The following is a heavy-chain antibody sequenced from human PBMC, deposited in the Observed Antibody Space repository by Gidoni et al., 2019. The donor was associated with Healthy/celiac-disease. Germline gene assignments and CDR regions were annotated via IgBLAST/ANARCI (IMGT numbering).Heavy chain of an antibody. V-gene: IGHV3-66*02. CDR3: ARVKWEPLGSYFDY. CDR1: GLTVSSNY. D-gene: IGHD1-26*01. J-gene: IGHJ4*02. Sequence: EVQLVESGGGLVQPGESLRLSCAASGLTVSSNYMSWVRQAPGKGLEWVSVIYSGGSTYYADSVKGRFTISRDNSKNTLYLQMNSLRAEDTAVYYCARVKWEPLGSYFDYWGQGTLVTVSS. CDR2: IYSGGST.